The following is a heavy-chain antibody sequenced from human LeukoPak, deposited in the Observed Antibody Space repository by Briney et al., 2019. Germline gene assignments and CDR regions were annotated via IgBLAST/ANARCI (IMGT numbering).Heavy chain of an antibody. CDR2: ISDTGDST. Sequence: GGSLRLSCAASGFMFRGYAMSWVRQAPGKGLEWVSAISDTGDSTYYADSVKGRFTISRDNSKDTLYVQMSSLRVEDTALYFCAKTYYYLSGSLPEDYWGQGALVTVSS. J-gene: IGHJ4*02. D-gene: IGHD3-10*01. V-gene: IGHV3-23*01. CDR3: AKTYYYLSGSLPEDY. CDR1: GFMFRGYA.